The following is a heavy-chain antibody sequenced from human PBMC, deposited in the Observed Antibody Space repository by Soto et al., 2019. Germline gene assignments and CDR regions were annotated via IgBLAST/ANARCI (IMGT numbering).Heavy chain of an antibody. V-gene: IGHV1-46*01. J-gene: IGHJ4*02. CDR2: INPSGGSI. CDR1: GYTFTSYN. D-gene: IGHD5-12*01. Sequence: ASVKVSCKASGYTFTSYNMHWVRQAPGQGLEWMGIINPSGGSISYAQKFQGRVTMTRDTSTSTVYMEVRSLRSEDTAVYYCARDNSRKRWLQGLFEYWGQGTRVTVSS. CDR3: ARDNSRKRWLQGLFEY.